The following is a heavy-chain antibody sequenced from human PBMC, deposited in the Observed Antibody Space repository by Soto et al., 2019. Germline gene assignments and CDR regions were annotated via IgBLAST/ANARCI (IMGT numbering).Heavy chain of an antibody. CDR1: GFTFSSYG. D-gene: IGHD3-10*01. Sequence: QVQLVESGGGVVQPGRSLRLSCAASGFTFSSYGMHWVRQAPGKGLEWVAVISYDGSNKYYADSVKGRFTISRDNSKNTRYLQMNSLRAEDTAVYYCATAITGNGARGVFHYWGQGTLVTVSS. CDR2: ISYDGSNK. CDR3: ATAITGNGARGVFHY. V-gene: IGHV3-30*03. J-gene: IGHJ4*02.